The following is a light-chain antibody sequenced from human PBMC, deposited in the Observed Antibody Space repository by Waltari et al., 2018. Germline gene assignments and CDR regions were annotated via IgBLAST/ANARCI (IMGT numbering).Light chain of an antibody. V-gene: IGKV3-20*01. CDR3: QQYGRSPLT. CDR2: GPS. Sequence: SCRADQSVCSCFLAEYQQKPGQAPRLHFHGPSARATGIPDRFSGSWSGTDFTLTISRLEPDDSAVYYCQQYGRSPLTFGGGTKVEIK. CDR1: QSVCSCF. J-gene: IGKJ4*01.